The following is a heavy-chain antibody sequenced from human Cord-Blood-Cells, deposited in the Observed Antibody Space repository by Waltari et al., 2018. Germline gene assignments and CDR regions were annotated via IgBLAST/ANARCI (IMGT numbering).Heavy chain of an antibody. V-gene: IGHV1-69*01. CDR2: FGTA. D-gene: IGHD1-20*01. CDR3: ARYKGYYYYYMDV. CDR1: GGTFSSYA. Sequence: QVQLVQSGAEVKKPGSAVKVSCKASGGTFSSYAIFGTANYAQKFQGRVTIIADESTSTAYMELSSLRSEDTAVYYCARYKGYYYYYMDVWGKGTTVTVSS. J-gene: IGHJ6*03.